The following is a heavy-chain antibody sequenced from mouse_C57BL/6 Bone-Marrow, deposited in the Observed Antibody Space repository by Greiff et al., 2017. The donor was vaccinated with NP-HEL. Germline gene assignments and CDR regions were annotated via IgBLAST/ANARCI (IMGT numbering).Heavy chain of an antibody. V-gene: IGHV1-64*01. CDR1: GYTFTSYW. Sequence: VQLQQPGAELVKPGASVKLSCKASGYTFTSYWMHWVKQRPGPGLEWIGMIHPNSGSTNYNEKFKSKATLTVDKSSSTAYMQLSSLTSEDSAVYYCARGYDGYYSWFAYWGQGTLVTVSA. CDR3: ARGYDGYYSWFAY. J-gene: IGHJ3*01. CDR2: IHPNSGST. D-gene: IGHD2-3*01.